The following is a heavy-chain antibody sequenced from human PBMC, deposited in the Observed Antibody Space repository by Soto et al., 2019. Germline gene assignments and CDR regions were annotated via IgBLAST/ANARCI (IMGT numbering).Heavy chain of an antibody. Sequence: QVNLVQSGAEVRKPGASVKVSCKGSGYTFPSSGIAWVRQAPGQGLEWMGWISAHNDNTNYAQKGQGRVTVTRDTSTSSAYMELRNLRSDDTAVYYCARGRYGDYWGQGALVTVSS. J-gene: IGHJ4*02. CDR1: GYTFPSSG. D-gene: IGHD1-1*01. V-gene: IGHV1-18*01. CDR3: ARGRYGDY. CDR2: ISAHNDNT.